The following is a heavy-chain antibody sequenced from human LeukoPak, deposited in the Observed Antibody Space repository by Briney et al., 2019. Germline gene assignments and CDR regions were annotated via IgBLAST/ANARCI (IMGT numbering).Heavy chain of an antibody. V-gene: IGHV3-15*01. J-gene: IGHJ4*02. CDR2: IKSKTDGGTT. CDR1: GFTFSNAW. Sequence: GGSLRLSCAASGFTFSNAWMSWVRQAPGKGLEWVGRIKSKTDGGTTDYAAPVKGRFTISRDDSKNTLYLQMNSLSAEDTAVYYCAKAQYYYGSSHFDYWGQGTLVTVSS. CDR3: AKAQYYYGSSHFDY. D-gene: IGHD3-22*01.